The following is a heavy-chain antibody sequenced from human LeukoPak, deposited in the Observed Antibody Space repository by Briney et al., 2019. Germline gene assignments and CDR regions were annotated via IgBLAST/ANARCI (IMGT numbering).Heavy chain of an antibody. CDR2: ISSSGNYL. V-gene: IGHV3-21*01. CDR3: ARPETEGEISGAWGY. J-gene: IGHJ4*02. Sequence: GGSLRLSCAASGFSFRTYSFTWVRQAPGKGLEWVASISSSGNYLYYADSFKGRFTISRDTAKNSLYLQMNILRVEDTAVYYCARPETEGEISGAWGYWGQGTLVTVSS. CDR1: GFSFRTYS. D-gene: IGHD3-16*01.